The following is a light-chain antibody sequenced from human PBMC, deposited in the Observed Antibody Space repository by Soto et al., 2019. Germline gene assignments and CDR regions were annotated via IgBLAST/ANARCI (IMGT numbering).Light chain of an antibody. CDR1: QGIAMF. J-gene: IGKJ4*01. Sequence: DIQMTQSPSSLSASVGDTVTITCRASQGIAMFSSWYQQRPGKAPKLLISRSSILQNGVPSRFSGSGSGTHFTLTITSLQLEDFATYYCQQNYSPPLTFGGGTKVDIK. CDR2: RSS. CDR3: QQNYSPPLT. V-gene: IGKV1-39*01.